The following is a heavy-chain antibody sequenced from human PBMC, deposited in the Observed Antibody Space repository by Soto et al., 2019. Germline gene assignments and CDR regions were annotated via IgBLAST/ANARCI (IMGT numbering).Heavy chain of an antibody. D-gene: IGHD3-10*01. CDR1: GFTFSSYG. V-gene: IGHV3-30*18. CDR3: AKDSKYYGSGILEN. CDR2: ISYDGSNK. Sequence: GGSLRLSCAASGFTFSSYGMHWVRQAPGKGLEWVAVISYDGSNKYYADSVKGRFTISRDNSKNTLYLQMNSLRAEDTVVYYCAKDSKYYGSGILENWGQGTLVTVSS. J-gene: IGHJ4*02.